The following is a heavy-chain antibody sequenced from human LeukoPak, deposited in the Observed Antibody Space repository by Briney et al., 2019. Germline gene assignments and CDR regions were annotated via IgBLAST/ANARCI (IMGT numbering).Heavy chain of an antibody. Sequence: SETLSLACTVSGYSISSGYYWGCIRQPQGKGLGWIGSIYHNGSTYYNPSLKSRVTISVDTSKNQFSLKLSSVTAADTAVYYCARGGYYDILTGYYTYYFDYWGQGTLVTVSS. V-gene: IGHV4-38-2*02. CDR2: IYHNGST. CDR1: GYSISSGYY. J-gene: IGHJ4*02. CDR3: ARGGYYDILTGYYTYYFDY. D-gene: IGHD3-9*01.